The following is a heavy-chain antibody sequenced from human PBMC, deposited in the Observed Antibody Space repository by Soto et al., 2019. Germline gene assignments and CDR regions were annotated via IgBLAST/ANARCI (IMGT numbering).Heavy chain of an antibody. J-gene: IGHJ3*01. Sequence: QVQLVQSGAEVRRPGTSVMVSCKTSGYTFTDYDINWVRQATGQGREWMGWMNPNSGNTGYAQKFQGRVCMSRNTATSTAYMELSSLRSDGTAVSCCARDSSTTIPVWGQVTMVTVSS. CDR2: MNPNSGNT. V-gene: IGHV1-8*01. CDR1: GYTFTDYD. CDR3: ARDSSTTIPV. D-gene: IGHD2-2*01.